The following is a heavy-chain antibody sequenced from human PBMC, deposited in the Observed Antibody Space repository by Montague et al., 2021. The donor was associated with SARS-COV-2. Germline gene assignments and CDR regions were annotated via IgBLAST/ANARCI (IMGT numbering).Heavy chain of an antibody. CDR2: VTTSGTT. CDR3: ARTPTRPLSLDS. D-gene: IGHD6-6*01. Sequence: SETLPLTCAVSGGSITGFSWSWVRQPAGKGLEWIGRVTTSGTTNYSPSLRSRVTMSVDTSKNQFSLNLNSVTAADTAIYYCARTPTRPLSLDSWGRGTLVTVSS. CDR1: GGSITGFS. V-gene: IGHV4-4*07. J-gene: IGHJ4*02.